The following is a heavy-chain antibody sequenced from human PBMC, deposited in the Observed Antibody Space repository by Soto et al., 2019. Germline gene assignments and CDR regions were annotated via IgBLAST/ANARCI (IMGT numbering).Heavy chain of an antibody. V-gene: IGHV3-66*01. CDR3: ARDHYDYIWGSDSGGYYYYYMDV. CDR1: GFTVSSNY. Sequence: PGGSLRLSCAASGFTVSSNYMTWVRQAPGKGLEWVSVIYTGSSTYYADSVKGRFTISRDNSKNTLYLQMSSLRAEDTAVYYCARDHYDYIWGSDSGGYYYYYMDVWGKGTTVTVSS. J-gene: IGHJ6*03. D-gene: IGHD3-16*01. CDR2: IYTGSST.